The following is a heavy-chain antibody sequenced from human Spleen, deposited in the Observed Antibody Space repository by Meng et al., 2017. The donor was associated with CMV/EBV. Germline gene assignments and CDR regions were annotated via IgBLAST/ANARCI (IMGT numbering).Heavy chain of an antibody. CDR3: AFSKVTTEEYYYYGMDV. V-gene: IGHV3-23*01. J-gene: IGHJ6*02. CDR2: VSGKGDGR. Sequence: GESLKISCEASGFTFSSYAMNWVRQAPGKGLEWVSGVSGKGDGRHYADSVRGRFTISRDNSKNTLFLQMNSLRAEDTAVYYCAFSKVTTEEYYYYGMDVWGQGTTVTVSS. CDR1: GFTFSSYA. D-gene: IGHD4-17*01.